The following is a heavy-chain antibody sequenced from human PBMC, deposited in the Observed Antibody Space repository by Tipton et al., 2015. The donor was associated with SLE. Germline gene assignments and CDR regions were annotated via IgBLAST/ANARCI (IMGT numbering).Heavy chain of an antibody. CDR1: GYSISSGYY. D-gene: IGHD5-18*01. Sequence: TLSLTCAVSGYSISSGYYWGWIRQPPGKGLEWIGSIYHSGSTNYNPSLKSRVTISVDTSKNQFSLKLSSVTAADTAVYYCAREDTPMDDAFDIWGQGTMVTVSS. CDR2: IYHSGST. V-gene: IGHV4-38-2*01. J-gene: IGHJ3*02. CDR3: AREDTPMDDAFDI.